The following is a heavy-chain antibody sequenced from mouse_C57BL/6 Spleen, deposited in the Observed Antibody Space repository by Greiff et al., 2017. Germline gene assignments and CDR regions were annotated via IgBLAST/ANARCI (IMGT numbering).Heavy chain of an antibody. CDR1: GYTFTSYW. CDR2: IYPSDSET. Sequence: VQLQQPGAELVRPGSSVKLSCKASGYTFTSYWMDWVKQRPGQGLEWIGNIYPSDSETHYNQKFKDKATLTVDKSSSTAYMQLSSLTSEDSAVYYCARSRTRNYYGSSYGGVYYYAMDYWGQGTSVTVSS. D-gene: IGHD1-1*01. CDR3: ARSRTRNYYGSSYGGVYYYAMDY. V-gene: IGHV1-61*01. J-gene: IGHJ4*01.